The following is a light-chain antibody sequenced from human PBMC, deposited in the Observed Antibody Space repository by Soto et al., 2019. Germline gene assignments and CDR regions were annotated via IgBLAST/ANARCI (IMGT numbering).Light chain of an antibody. J-gene: IGKJ4*01. CDR1: QGIGDT. Sequence: IGMTPSPGTLAVSPGGGATLSCRASQGIGDTLAWYQQRPGQAPRLLIYDAVRRATGIPDRFSGGGSGTDFTLTIRRLEPEDFAVYYCQQFSSYPLTFGGGTKV. CDR3: QQFSSYPLT. CDR2: DAV. V-gene: IGKV3-20*01.